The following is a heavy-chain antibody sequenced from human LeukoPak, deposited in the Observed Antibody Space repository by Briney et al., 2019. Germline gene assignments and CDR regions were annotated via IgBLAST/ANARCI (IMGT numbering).Heavy chain of an antibody. Sequence: SQTLSLTCTVSGGSISSGDYYWSWIRQPPGKGLEWTGYIYYSGSTYYNPSLKSRVTISVDTSKNQFSLKLSSVTAADTAVYYCARAHGYSYGQFDYWGQGTLVTVSS. V-gene: IGHV4-30-4*01. J-gene: IGHJ4*02. D-gene: IGHD5-18*01. CDR1: GGSISSGDYY. CDR3: ARAHGYSYGQFDY. CDR2: IYYSGST.